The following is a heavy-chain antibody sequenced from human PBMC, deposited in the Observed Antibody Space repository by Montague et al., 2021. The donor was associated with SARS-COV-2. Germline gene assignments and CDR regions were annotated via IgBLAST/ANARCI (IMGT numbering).Heavy chain of an antibody. CDR3: ARVFPRWLRFVPYFDY. Sequence: SETLSLTCGVSGGSISSSHWWGWVRQPPGQGLEYIGEIYHSGSTNYNPSLKSRVTISVDTSKNQFSLKLSSVTAADTAVYYCARVFPRWLRFVPYFDYWGQGTLVTVSS. CDR2: IYHSGST. J-gene: IGHJ4*02. CDR1: GGSISSSHW. V-gene: IGHV4-4*02. D-gene: IGHD5-24*01.